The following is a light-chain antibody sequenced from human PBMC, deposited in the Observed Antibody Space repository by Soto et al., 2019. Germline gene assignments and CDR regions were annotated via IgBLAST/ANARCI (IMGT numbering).Light chain of an antibody. Sequence: QSVLTQPPSVSAAPGRKVTISCSGSSSNIGNNFVSWYQQLPGTAPKLLIYDNNQRPSGIPDRFSGSKSGTSATLGITGLQTGDEADYYCQSCDSSLSGSGVFGTGTKLTVL. CDR2: DNN. CDR1: SSNIGNNF. V-gene: IGLV1-51*01. CDR3: QSCDSSLSGSGV. J-gene: IGLJ1*01.